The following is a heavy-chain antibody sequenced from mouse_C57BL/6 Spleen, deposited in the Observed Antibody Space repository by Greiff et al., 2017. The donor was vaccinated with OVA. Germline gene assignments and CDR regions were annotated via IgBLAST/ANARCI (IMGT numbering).Heavy chain of an antibody. Sequence: VQLQESGAELVKPGASVKISCKASGYAFSSYWMNWVKQRPGKGLEWIGQIYPGDGGTNYNGKFKGKATLTADKSSSTAYMQLSSLTSADSAVYFFARWENYYGSSPFDYWGQGTTLTVSS. CDR3: ARWENYYGSSPFDY. D-gene: IGHD1-1*01. J-gene: IGHJ2*01. V-gene: IGHV1-80*01. CDR1: GYAFSSYW. CDR2: IYPGDGGT.